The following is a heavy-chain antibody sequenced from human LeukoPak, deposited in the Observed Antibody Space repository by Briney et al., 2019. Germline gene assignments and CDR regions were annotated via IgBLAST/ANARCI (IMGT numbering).Heavy chain of an antibody. J-gene: IGHJ4*02. CDR3: ARDEGIDY. V-gene: IGHV3-21*01. CDR2: ISSSSSYI. CDR1: GFTFSSYA. Sequence: GGSLRLSCAASGFTFSSYAMSWVRQAPGKGLEWVSSISSSSSYIYYADSVKGRFTISRDSAKNSLYLQMNSLRAEDTAVYYCARDEGIDYWGQGTLVTVSS. D-gene: IGHD3-10*01.